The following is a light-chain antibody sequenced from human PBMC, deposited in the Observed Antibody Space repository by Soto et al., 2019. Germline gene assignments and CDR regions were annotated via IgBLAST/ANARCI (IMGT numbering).Light chain of an antibody. V-gene: IGLV3-1*01. CDR2: QDS. CDR3: QAWDSSTAV. J-gene: IGLJ1*01. Sequence: ELTQPPSVSVSPGLTASITCSGDKLGDKLAYWYQQKPGQSPVLVMYQDSKRPSEIPERFSGSNSGNTATLTISGTQSMDEADYYCQAWDSSTAVFGTGTKVTVL. CDR1: KLGDKL.